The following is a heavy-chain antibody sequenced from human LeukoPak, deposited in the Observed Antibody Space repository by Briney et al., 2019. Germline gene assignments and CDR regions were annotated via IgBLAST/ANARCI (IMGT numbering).Heavy chain of an antibody. J-gene: IGHJ5*02. CDR3: ARSRLSCSGGSCYLAARVNWFDP. Sequence: ASVKVSCKASGYTFTSYAMHWVRQAPGQRLEWMGWINAGNGNTKYSQKFQGRVTITRDTSASTAYMELSSLRSEDTAVYYCARSRLSCSGGSCYLAARVNWFDPWGQGTLVTVSS. D-gene: IGHD2-15*01. V-gene: IGHV1-3*01. CDR1: GYTFTSYA. CDR2: INAGNGNT.